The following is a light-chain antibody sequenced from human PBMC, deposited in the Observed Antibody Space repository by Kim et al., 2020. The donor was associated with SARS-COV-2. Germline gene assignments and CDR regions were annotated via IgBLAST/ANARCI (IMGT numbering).Light chain of an antibody. CDR3: QQFNNWPLT. J-gene: IGKJ4*01. CDR1: QSVSTN. Sequence: VSPGERATLSCRASQSVSTNLAWYQQRLGQAPRLLIYASSTRASGIPARFSGSGSGTEFTLTISSLQSEDFAIYYCQQFNNWPLTFGGGTKVDIK. CDR2: ASS. V-gene: IGKV3D-15*01.